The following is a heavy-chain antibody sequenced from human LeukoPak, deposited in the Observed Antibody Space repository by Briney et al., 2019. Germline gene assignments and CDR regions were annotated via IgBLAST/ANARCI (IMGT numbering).Heavy chain of an antibody. CDR1: GFTFSDYW. CDR2: TNKDGSGT. D-gene: IGHD6-19*01. Sequence: PGGSLRLSCAASGFTFSDYWMHWVRQAPGKGLVWVSRTNKDGSGTTFADSVKGRFTISRDDSKNTLYLQMNSLRAEDTAVYYCAKKNRIVVASGDDYFDYWGQGTLVTVSS. V-gene: IGHV3-74*01. J-gene: IGHJ4*02. CDR3: AKKNRIVVASGDDYFDY.